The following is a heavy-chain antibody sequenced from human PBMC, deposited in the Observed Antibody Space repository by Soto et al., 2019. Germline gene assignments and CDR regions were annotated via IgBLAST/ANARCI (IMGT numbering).Heavy chain of an antibody. J-gene: IGHJ4*02. Sequence: PSETLSLTCTVSGGSISSGGYYWSWIRQHPGKGLEWIGYIYYSGSTYYNPSLKSRVTISVDTSKNQFSLKLSSVTAADTAVYYCARGLRMATIPGPLDYWGQGTLVTVSS. CDR2: IYYSGST. V-gene: IGHV4-31*03. D-gene: IGHD5-12*01. CDR3: ARGLRMATIPGPLDY. CDR1: GGSISSGGYY.